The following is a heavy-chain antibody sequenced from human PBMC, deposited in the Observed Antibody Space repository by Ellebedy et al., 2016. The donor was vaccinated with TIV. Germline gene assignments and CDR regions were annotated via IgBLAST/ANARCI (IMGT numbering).Heavy chain of an antibody. CDR3: ARVDGYSYGYSNY. D-gene: IGHD5-18*01. CDR2: INPNSGGT. J-gene: IGHJ4*02. V-gene: IGHV1-2*02. Sequence: ASVKVSCXASGYTFTGYYMHWVRQAPGQGLEWMGWINPNSGGTNYAQKFQGRVTMTRDTSITTAYMELSRLRSDDTAVYYCARVDGYSYGYSNYWGQGTLVTVSS. CDR1: GYTFTGYY.